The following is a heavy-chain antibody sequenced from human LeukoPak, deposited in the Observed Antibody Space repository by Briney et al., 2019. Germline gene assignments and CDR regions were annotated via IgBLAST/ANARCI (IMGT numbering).Heavy chain of an antibody. CDR2: INHSGST. D-gene: IGHD1-26*01. CDR1: GGSFSGYY. J-gene: IGHJ4*02. CDR3: ARGSSNSGSPSDY. Sequence: SETLSLTCAVYGGSFSGYYWSWIRQPPGKGLEWIGEINHSGSTNYNPSLKSRVTISVDTSKNQFSLKLSSVTAADTAVYYCARGSSNSGSPSDYWGQGTLVTVSS. V-gene: IGHV4-34*01.